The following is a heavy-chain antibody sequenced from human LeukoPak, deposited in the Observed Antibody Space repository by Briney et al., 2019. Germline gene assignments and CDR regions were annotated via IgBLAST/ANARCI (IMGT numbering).Heavy chain of an antibody. CDR3: ARDSSPWYYYDRSGSNGFDP. CDR2: IATDGGNK. CDR1: GFTFSSYA. D-gene: IGHD3-22*01. Sequence: GSSLRLSCAASGFTFSSYAIHWVRQAPGKGLEWVAVIATDGGNKYYADSVKGRFTISRDNSKNTLFLQMNSLRAEDTAVYYCARDSSPWYYYDRSGSNGFDPWGQGTLVTVS. J-gene: IGHJ5*02. V-gene: IGHV3-30-3*01.